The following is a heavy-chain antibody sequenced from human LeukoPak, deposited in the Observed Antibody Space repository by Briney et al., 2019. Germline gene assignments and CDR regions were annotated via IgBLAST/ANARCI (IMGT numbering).Heavy chain of an antibody. Sequence: ASVKVSCKASGYTFTSYGISWVRQAPGQGLEWMGWISAYNGNTNYAQKLQGRVTMTTDTSTSTAYMELRSLRSDDTAVYYCARDPPSDYYDILTGYGPYYYYYYYMDVWGKGTTVTVSS. D-gene: IGHD3-9*01. V-gene: IGHV1-18*01. CDR3: ARDPPSDYYDILTGYGPYYYYYYYMDV. CDR1: GYTFTSYG. CDR2: ISAYNGNT. J-gene: IGHJ6*03.